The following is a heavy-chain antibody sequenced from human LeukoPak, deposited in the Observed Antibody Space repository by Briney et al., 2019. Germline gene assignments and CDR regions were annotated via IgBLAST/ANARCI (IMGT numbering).Heavy chain of an antibody. J-gene: IGHJ4*02. D-gene: IGHD4-17*01. V-gene: IGHV1-8*01. CDR2: MNPNSGNT. CDR1: GYTFTSYD. CDR3: ARDIQGLRVFDY. Sequence: ASVKVSCKASGYTFTSYDINWVRQATGQGLEWMGWMNPNSGNTDYAQKLQGRVTMTTDTSTSTAYMELRSLRSDDTAVYYCARDIQGLRVFDYWGQGTLVTVSS.